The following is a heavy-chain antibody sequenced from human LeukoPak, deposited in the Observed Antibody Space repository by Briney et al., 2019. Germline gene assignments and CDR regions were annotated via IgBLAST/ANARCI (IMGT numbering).Heavy chain of an antibody. Sequence: GASVKVSCKASGGTFSSYAISWVRQAPGQGLEWKGGIIPIFGTANYAQKFQGRVTITADESTSTAYMELSSLRSEDTAVYYCVDGSGPGYYGMDVWGKGTTVTVSS. CDR3: VDGSGPGYYGMDV. J-gene: IGHJ6*04. CDR1: GGTFSSYA. D-gene: IGHD3-10*01. V-gene: IGHV1-69*13. CDR2: IIPIFGTA.